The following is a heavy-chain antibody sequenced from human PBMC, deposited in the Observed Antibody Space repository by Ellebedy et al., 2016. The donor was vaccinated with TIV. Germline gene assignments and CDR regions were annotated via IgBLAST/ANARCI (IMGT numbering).Heavy chain of an antibody. CDR1: GFTFSCCA. Sequence: PGGSLRLSCAASGFTFSCCAMSWVRQAPGKGLEWVSSISTISSYADSVRGRFTISRDNAKNSLYLQMNSLRAEDTAVYYCSRGGGCGGGTCYYPDFWGQGTLVTVSS. CDR2: ISTISSY. J-gene: IGHJ4*02. CDR3: SRGGGCGGGTCYYPDF. D-gene: IGHD2-15*01. V-gene: IGHV3-21*01.